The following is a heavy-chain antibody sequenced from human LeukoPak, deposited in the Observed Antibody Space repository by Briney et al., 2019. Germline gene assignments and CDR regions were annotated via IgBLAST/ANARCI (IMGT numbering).Heavy chain of an antibody. CDR2: IYHSGST. Sequence: SQSLSLTCAVSGGSISSGGFSWGWLRRPPGKGLEWIGYIYHSGSTNYNPSPNRLVTTSVVTTKNQFTLKRSPVTAADTAVYYCARGPCNWVGAVEIWGQGTMVTVSS. J-gene: IGHJ3*02. V-gene: IGHV4-30-2*01. D-gene: IGHD1-1*01. CDR3: ARGPCNWVGAVEI. CDR1: GGSISSGGFS.